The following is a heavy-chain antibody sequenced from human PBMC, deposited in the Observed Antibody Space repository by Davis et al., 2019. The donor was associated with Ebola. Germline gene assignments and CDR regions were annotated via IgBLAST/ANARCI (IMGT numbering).Heavy chain of an antibody. V-gene: IGHV4-34*01. CDR2: INHSGST. Sequence: PSETLSLTCAVYGGSFSGYYWSWIRQPPGKGLEWIGEINHSGSTNYNPSLKSRVTISVDTPKNQFSLKLSSVTAADTAVYYCARVGRSVYFDYWGQGTLVTVSS. CDR3: ARVGRSVYFDY. CDR1: GGSFSGYY. D-gene: IGHD2-15*01. J-gene: IGHJ4*02.